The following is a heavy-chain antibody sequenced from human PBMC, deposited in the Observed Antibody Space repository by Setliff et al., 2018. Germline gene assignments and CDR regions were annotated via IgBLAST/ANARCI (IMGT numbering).Heavy chain of an antibody. D-gene: IGHD5-18*01. J-gene: IGHJ6*02. V-gene: IGHV4-59*01. Sequence: ASETLSLTCTVSGGSIMNYFWSWIRQPPGKGLEWIGYVYYTGNTNYIPSLKSRLTISVDPSKNQVSLKLKSATTADTAVYYCARDRTAYNYGMDVWGQGTTVTVSS. CDR1: GGSIMNYF. CDR2: VYYTGNT. CDR3: ARDRTAYNYGMDV.